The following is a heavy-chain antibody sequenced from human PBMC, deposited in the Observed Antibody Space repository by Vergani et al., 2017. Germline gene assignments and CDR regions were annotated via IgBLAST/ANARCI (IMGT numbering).Heavy chain of an antibody. CDR2: IYTSGST. V-gene: IGHV4-4*07. Sequence: QVQLQESGPGLVKPSETLSLTCTVSGGSISSYYWSWIRQPAGKGLEWIGRIYTSGSTNYNPSLKSRVTMSVDTSKNQFSLKLSSVTAADTAVYYCARLNWNPKTYYYYMDVWGKGTTVTVSS. CDR1: GGSISSYY. CDR3: ARLNWNPKTYYYYMDV. D-gene: IGHD1-1*01. J-gene: IGHJ6*03.